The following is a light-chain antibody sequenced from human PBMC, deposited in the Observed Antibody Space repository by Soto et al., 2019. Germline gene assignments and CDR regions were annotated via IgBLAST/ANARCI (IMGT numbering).Light chain of an antibody. CDR1: SSDVGGYNY. CDR2: EVS. Sequence: QSALTQPASVSGSPGQSITISCTGTSSDVGGYNYVSWYQQHPGKAPKLMIYEVSNRPSGVSNRFSGSKSGNTASLTISGLHPEDEADYYCCSYTSSSTLEVFGGGTKLTVL. V-gene: IGLV2-14*01. J-gene: IGLJ2*01. CDR3: CSYTSSSTLEV.